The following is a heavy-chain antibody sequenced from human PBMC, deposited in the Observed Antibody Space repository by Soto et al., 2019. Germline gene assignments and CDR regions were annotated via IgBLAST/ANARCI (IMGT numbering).Heavy chain of an antibody. J-gene: IGHJ1*01. CDR2: IKRTADGGTT. D-gene: IGHD6-6*01. V-gene: IGHV3-15*01. CDR1: GFTFSNAW. CDR3: AKVEYSSSLYFQQ. Sequence: EEQLVESGGGLVEPGGSLRLSCAASGFTFSNAWMTWVRQAPGKRLEWVGRIKRTADGGTTDYAAPVKDRFTISRDDSENTLYLQMSSLKTEDTALYYCAKVEYSSSLYFQQWGQGTLGTVSS.